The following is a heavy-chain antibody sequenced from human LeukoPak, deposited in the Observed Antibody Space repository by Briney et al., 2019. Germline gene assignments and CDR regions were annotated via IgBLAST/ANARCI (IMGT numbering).Heavy chain of an antibody. J-gene: IGHJ4*02. CDR2: IYHSGST. V-gene: IGHV4-38-2*02. D-gene: IGHD4-23*01. Sequence: SETLSLTCAASGYSISSGYFWVWLRQPPGKGLEWIGSIYHSGSTYYNPSLKSRVTISVDTSKNQFSLKLSSVTAADTAVYYCAREVPGGTSPIDYWGQGTLVTVSS. CDR3: AREVPGGTSPIDY. CDR1: GYSISSGYF.